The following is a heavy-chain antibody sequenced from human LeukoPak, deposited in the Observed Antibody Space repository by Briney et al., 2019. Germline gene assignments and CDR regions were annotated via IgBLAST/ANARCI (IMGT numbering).Heavy chain of an antibody. V-gene: IGHV4-59*08. CDR2: IYYSGST. CDR1: GGFNTHYY. Sequence: SETLSVICSVSGGFNTHYYWSWIRQPPGKGLEWIGYIYYSGSTNYNPSLKSRVTISVDTSKNHFSLKLSSVTAADTAVYYCARHGVAGTPPVTYYYYGMDVWGQGTTVTVSS. J-gene: IGHJ6*02. D-gene: IGHD6-19*01. CDR3: ARHGVAGTPPVTYYYYGMDV.